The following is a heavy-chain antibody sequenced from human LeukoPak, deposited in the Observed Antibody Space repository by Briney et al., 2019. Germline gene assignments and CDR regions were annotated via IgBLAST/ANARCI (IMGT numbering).Heavy chain of an antibody. Sequence: PGGSLRLSCAASGFTFSSYWMLWVRQAPGKGRVWFSRIDGDGSSTNYADYVKGRFTIARDNAKNTLYRQVNSLRAEGTAVYCCARGYSGYFYFWGQGTLVTVSS. CDR1: GFTFSSYW. V-gene: IGHV3-74*01. J-gene: IGHJ4*02. D-gene: IGHD5-12*01. CDR3: ARGYSGYFYF. CDR2: IDGDGSST.